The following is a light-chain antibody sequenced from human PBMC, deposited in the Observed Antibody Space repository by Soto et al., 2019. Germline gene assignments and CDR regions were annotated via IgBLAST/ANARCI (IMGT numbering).Light chain of an antibody. CDR3: QQSYSIPFT. CDR1: QSISSS. J-gene: IGKJ3*01. Sequence: DIQMTQSPSSLSASVGDRVTITCRASQSISSSLNWYQQKPGKAPKLQIYAASSLQSGVPSRFSGSGSGTDFTLTISSLQPEDFATYYCQQSYSIPFTFGPGTKVDIK. V-gene: IGKV1-39*01. CDR2: AAS.